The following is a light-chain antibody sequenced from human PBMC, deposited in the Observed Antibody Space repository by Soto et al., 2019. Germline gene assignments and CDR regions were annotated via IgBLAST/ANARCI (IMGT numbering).Light chain of an antibody. Sequence: DIVLTQSPATLSVSLGDTATLSCRASQRVRTSLAWYQHKPGKAPKLLIYGASTRDSGIPARFSGSGSGTEFTLTISNLQSEDFAFFYCQQYNGWPRTFGQGTKVDIK. CDR1: QRVRTS. V-gene: IGKV3-15*01. CDR3: QQYNGWPRT. J-gene: IGKJ1*01. CDR2: GAS.